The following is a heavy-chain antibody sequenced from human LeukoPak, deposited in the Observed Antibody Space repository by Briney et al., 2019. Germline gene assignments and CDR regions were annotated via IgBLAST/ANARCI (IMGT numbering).Heavy chain of an antibody. CDR2: ITSSGDII. CDR3: ARDIYGDEDFDY. J-gene: IGHJ4*02. Sequence: QAGGSLRLSCATSGFTFTTYETNWVRQAPGKGLEWVSYITSSGDIITYADPVKGRFTMSRDDAKNSVYLQMNSLRPEDTAVYYCARDIYGDEDFDYWGQGTLVSVSS. V-gene: IGHV3-48*03. CDR1: GFTFTTYE. D-gene: IGHD3-10*01.